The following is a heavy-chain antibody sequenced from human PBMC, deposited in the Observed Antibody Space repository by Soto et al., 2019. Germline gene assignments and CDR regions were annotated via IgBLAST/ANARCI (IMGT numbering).Heavy chain of an antibody. J-gene: IGHJ4*02. D-gene: IGHD3-10*01. CDR1: GGSISSGGYY. CDR3: TPQNPGSYHFDF. V-gene: IGHV4-31*09. CDR2: IYYSGST. Sequence: PSETLSLTCTVSGGSISSGGYYWSWIRQHPGKGLEWIGYIYYSGSTYYNPSLKSRVIISVDRSKNQFSLELSSVTAADTAVYYCTPQNPGSYHFDFWGQGHLVTVSS.